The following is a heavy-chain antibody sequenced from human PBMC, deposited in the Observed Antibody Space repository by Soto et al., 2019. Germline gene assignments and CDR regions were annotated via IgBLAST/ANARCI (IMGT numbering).Heavy chain of an antibody. Sequence: ASVKVSCKASGNTVPNYAIHWVRQAPGQRLEWMGWINGGNGNTNYSEHFQGRVTITRDTSAGTAYMELSSLRSEDTAVYYCATSDYGIDYYYGMDVWGQGTTVTVSS. V-gene: IGHV1-3*01. D-gene: IGHD4-17*01. J-gene: IGHJ6*02. CDR3: ATSDYGIDYYYGMDV. CDR1: GNTVPNYA. CDR2: INGGNGNT.